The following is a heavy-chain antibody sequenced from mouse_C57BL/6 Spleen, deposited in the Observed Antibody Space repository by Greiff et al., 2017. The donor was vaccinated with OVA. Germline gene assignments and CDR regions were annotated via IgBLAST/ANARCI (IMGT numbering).Heavy chain of an antibody. CDR1: GYTFTDYY. J-gene: IGHJ1*03. Sequence: EVQLQQSGPVLVKPGASVKMSCKASGYTFTDYYMNWVKQSHGKSLEWIGVINPYNGGTSYNQKFKGKATLTVDKSSSTAYMELNSLTSEDSAVYYCARSRYDYDVLYWYFDVWGTGTTVTVSS. CDR3: ARSRYDYDVLYWYFDV. V-gene: IGHV1-19*01. D-gene: IGHD2-4*01. CDR2: INPYNGGT.